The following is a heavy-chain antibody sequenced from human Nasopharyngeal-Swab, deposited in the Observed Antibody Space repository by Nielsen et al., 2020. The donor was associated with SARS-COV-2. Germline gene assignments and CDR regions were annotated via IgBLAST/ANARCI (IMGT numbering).Heavy chain of an antibody. J-gene: IGHJ6*02. CDR2: TIFMVGVA. V-gene: IGHV1-69*04. D-gene: IGHD2-2*01. CDR1: GGIFGSYA. CDR3: ARDGDCIRTSCYGYYYGMDV. Sequence: SVKVSCKASGGIFGSYAVSWVRQAPGQGLEWMGRTIFMVGVANYAQTFQGRVTITADKSTSTAYMELSSLRSEDTAVYYCARDGDCIRTSCYGYYYGMDVWGQGTTVTVSS.